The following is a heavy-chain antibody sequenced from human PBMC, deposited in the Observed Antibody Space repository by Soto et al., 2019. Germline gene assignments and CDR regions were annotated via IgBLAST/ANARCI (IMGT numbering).Heavy chain of an antibody. V-gene: IGHV1-58*01. CDR2: IVVGSGNT. CDR3: AADPYYYDSSDYYSFDQ. Sequence: GASVKVSCKASGFNFRTTAVQWVRQARGQRLEWIGWIVVGSGNTNYAQNFQERFTITRDMSTSTVHMDVSSLRSEDTAIYYCAADPYYYDSSDYYSFDQWGQGTLVTVS. D-gene: IGHD3-22*01. CDR1: GFNFRTTA. J-gene: IGHJ4*02.